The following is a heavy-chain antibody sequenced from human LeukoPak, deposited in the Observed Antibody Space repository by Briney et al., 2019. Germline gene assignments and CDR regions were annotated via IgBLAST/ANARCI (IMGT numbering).Heavy chain of an antibody. V-gene: IGHV3-48*03. J-gene: IGHJ4*02. Sequence: GGSLRLSCAASGFTFSDYEMNWVRQTPGKGLEWVSYISSSGSTIYYADSVRGRFTISRDNAKNSLYLQMNSLRAEDMAVYYCAVAAETTFDYWGQGTLATVSS. D-gene: IGHD6-13*01. CDR1: GFTFSDYE. CDR2: ISSSGSTI. CDR3: AVAAETTFDY.